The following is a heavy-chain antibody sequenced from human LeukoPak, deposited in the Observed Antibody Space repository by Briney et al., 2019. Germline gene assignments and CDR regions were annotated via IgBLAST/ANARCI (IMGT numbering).Heavy chain of an antibody. J-gene: IGHJ4*02. V-gene: IGHV4-34*01. CDR2: INHSGST. D-gene: IGHD3-10*01. CDR1: GGSFSGYY. Sequence: SETLSLTCAVYGGSFSGYYWSWIRQPPGKGLEWIGEINHSGSTNYNPSLKSRVTISVDTSKNQFSLKLSSVTAADTAVYYCARHYYGSGIRWGQGTLVTVSS. CDR3: ARHYYGSGIR.